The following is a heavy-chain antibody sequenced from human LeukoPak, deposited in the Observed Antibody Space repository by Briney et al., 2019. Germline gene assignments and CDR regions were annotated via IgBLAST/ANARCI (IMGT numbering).Heavy chain of an antibody. CDR1: GFTFGDYA. Sequence: GGSQRLSCTASGFTFGDYAMSWVRQAPGKGLEWVAFIRSKAYGWTTEYAASVKGRFTISRDDSKSIAYLQMNSLKTEDTAVYYCTRDLCSSTSCYAPFDYWGQGTLVTVSS. V-gene: IGHV3-49*04. CDR3: TRDLCSSTSCYAPFDY. CDR2: IRSKAYGWTT. J-gene: IGHJ4*02. D-gene: IGHD2-2*01.